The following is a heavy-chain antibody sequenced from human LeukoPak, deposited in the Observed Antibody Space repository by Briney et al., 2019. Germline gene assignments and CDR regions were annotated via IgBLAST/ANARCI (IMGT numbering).Heavy chain of an antibody. V-gene: IGHV1-69*01. Sequence: SVKVSCKASGGTFSSYAISWVRQAPGQGLEWMGGIIPIFGTANYAQKFQGRVTITADESTSTAYMELSSLRSEDTAVYYCASTSGRGYSCGQTPDYWGQGTLVTVSS. D-gene: IGHD5-18*01. J-gene: IGHJ4*02. CDR1: GGTFSSYA. CDR2: IIPIFGTA. CDR3: ASTSGRGYSCGQTPDY.